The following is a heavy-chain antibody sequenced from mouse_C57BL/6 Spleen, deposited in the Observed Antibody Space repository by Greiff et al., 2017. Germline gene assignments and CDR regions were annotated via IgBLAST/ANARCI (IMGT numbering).Heavy chain of an antibody. CDR1: GFSLTSYC. CDR3: ARIGNWYFDV. J-gene: IGHJ1*03. CDR2: IWSGGST. Sequence: VQLQQSGPGLVQPSQSLSITCTVSGFSLTSYCVHWVRQSPGKGLEWLGVIWSGGSTDYNAAFISRLSISKDNSKSQVFFKMNSLQADDTAIYYCARIGNWYFDVWGTGTTVTVSS. V-gene: IGHV2-2*01. D-gene: IGHD1-1*02.